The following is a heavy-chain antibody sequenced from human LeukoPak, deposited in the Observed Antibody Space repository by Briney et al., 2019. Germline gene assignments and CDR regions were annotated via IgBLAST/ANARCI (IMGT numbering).Heavy chain of an antibody. V-gene: IGHV4-59*01. D-gene: IGHD6-19*01. CDR3: ASGYSSGWSDY. J-gene: IGHJ4*02. Sequence: SETLSLTCTASGGSISSNYWSWIRQPPGKGLEWIGYIYYSGSTNYNPSLKSRVTISVDTSKNQFSLKLSSVTAADTAVYYCASGYSSGWSDYWGQGTLVTVSS. CDR2: IYYSGST. CDR1: GGSISSNY.